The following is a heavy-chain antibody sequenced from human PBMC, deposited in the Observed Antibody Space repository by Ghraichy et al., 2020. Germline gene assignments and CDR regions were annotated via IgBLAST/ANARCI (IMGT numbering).Heavy chain of an antibody. Sequence: ASVKVSCKASGYTFTGYYMHWVRQAPGQGLEWMGWINPNSGGTNYAQKFQGRVTMTRDTSISTAYMELSRLRSDDTAVYYCAIVAVGATSASDYWGQGTLVTVSS. V-gene: IGHV1-2*02. J-gene: IGHJ4*02. CDR2: INPNSGGT. CDR1: GYTFTGYY. D-gene: IGHD1-26*01. CDR3: AIVAVGATSASDY.